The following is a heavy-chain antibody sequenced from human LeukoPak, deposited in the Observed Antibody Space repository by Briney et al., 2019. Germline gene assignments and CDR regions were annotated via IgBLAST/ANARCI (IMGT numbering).Heavy chain of an antibody. D-gene: IGHD7-27*01. CDR1: GYTFTSYY. V-gene: IGHV1-46*01. J-gene: IGHJ4*02. CDR3: ARDTHWGTDY. Sequence: GASVKVSCMASGYTFTSYYMHWVRQAPGQGLEWMGIINPSGGSTSYAQKFQGRVTMTKDTSTSTVYMELSSLRSEDTAVYCCARDTHWGTDYWGQGTLVTVSS. CDR2: INPSGGST.